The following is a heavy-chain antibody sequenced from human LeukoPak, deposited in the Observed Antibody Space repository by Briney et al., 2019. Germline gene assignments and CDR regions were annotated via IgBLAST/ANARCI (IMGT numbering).Heavy chain of an antibody. CDR2: MNPHSGSV. D-gene: IGHD1-1*01. CDR3: VRVPQRVPHNWFDP. Sequence: ASVKVFCKASGYTFISNDINWVRQATGQGLEWMGWMNPHSGSVGYAQKFQGRVIMTWDTSISTAYMELSSLTSDDTAVYYCVRVPQRVPHNWFDPWGQGTLVTVSS. J-gene: IGHJ5*02. V-gene: IGHV1-8*01. CDR1: GYTFISND.